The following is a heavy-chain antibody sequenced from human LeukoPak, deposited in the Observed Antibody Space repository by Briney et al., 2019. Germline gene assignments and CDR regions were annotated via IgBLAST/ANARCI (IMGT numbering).Heavy chain of an antibody. J-gene: IGHJ4*02. CDR3: ARDTTTYSSSWTGDY. CDR1: GFTFSSYW. CDR2: IKQSGSEK. V-gene: IGHV3-7*01. Sequence: GGSLRLSCAASGFTFSSYWMSWVRQAPGKGLEWVANIKQSGSEKYYVDSVKGRFTISRDNANNSLYLQVNSLRAEDTAVYYCARDTTTYSSSWTGDYWGQGTLVTVSS. D-gene: IGHD6-13*01.